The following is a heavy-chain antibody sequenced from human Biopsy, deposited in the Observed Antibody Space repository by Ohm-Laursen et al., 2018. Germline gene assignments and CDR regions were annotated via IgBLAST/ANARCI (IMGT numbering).Heavy chain of an antibody. Sequence: SSVKVSCKASGGTFTNYAISWARQAPGQGLEWLGWISTYNGNTNYAQNLQGRVTMTTDTSTSTAYMELRSLRSDDTAVYYCARGGTLVVVPTAVLHSFDIWGQGTMVTVSS. J-gene: IGHJ3*02. D-gene: IGHD2-2*01. CDR2: ISTYNGNT. V-gene: IGHV1-18*01. CDR3: ARGGTLVVVPTAVLHSFDI. CDR1: GGTFTNYA.